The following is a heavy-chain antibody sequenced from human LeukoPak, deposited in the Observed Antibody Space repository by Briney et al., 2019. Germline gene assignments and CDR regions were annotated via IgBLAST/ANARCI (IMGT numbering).Heavy chain of an antibody. Sequence: GVSLRLSCAASGFTFNNHAMSWVRHAPGKGLEWVSGINANGASTYYSDSVKGRFTISRDNSKNTLYLQMSSLRAEDTAIYYCAKDQGYSYYYLDYWGQGTLVTVSS. V-gene: IGHV3-23*01. CDR2: INANGAST. CDR3: AKDQGYSYYYLDY. D-gene: IGHD5-18*01. J-gene: IGHJ4*02. CDR1: GFTFNNHA.